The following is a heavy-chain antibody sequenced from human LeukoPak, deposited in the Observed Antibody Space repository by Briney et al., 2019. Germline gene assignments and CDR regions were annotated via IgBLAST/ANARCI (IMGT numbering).Heavy chain of an antibody. J-gene: IGHJ6*02. D-gene: IGHD1-1*01. CDR1: GYTFTGYY. CDR2: INPNSGGT. CDR3: ASSTADYYYYGMDV. Sequence: ASVKVSCKASGYTFTGYYMHWVRQAPGQGLEWMGWINPNSGGTNYAQKFQGRVTMTRNTSISTAYMELSSLRSEDTAVYYCASSTADYYYYGMDVWGQGTTVTVSS. V-gene: IGHV1-2*02.